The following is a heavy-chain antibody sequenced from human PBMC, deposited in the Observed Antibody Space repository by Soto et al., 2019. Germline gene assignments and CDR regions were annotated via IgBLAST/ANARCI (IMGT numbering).Heavy chain of an antibody. V-gene: IGHV2-70*13. CDR1: GFSLTSPGMC. D-gene: IGHD1-20*01. CDR3: ARSIRGPRRFNGMDV. CDR2: IERDDDDK. Sequence: ESGPTLVNPTETLTLTCTFSGFSLTSPGMCVSWIRQPPGKALEWLALIERDDDDKYYSTSLKTRLTISKDTRKNQVVLTMANMDPADTGTYYCARSIRGPRRFNGMDVWGQWTTVTVSS. J-gene: IGHJ6*02.